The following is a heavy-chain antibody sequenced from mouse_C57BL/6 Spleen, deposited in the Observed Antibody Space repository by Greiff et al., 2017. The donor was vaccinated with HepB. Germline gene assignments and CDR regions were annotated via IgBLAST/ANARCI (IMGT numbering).Heavy chain of an antibody. J-gene: IGHJ2*01. D-gene: IGHD3-1*01. CDR1: GYTFTDYN. Sequence: EVKLVESGPELVKPGASVKMSCKASGYTFTDYNMHWVKQSHGKSLEWIGYINPNNGGTSYNQKFKGKATLTVNKSSSTAYMELRSLTSEDSAVYYCARSGYYYFDYWGQGTTLTVSS. CDR3: ARSGYYYFDY. V-gene: IGHV1-22*01. CDR2: INPNNGGT.